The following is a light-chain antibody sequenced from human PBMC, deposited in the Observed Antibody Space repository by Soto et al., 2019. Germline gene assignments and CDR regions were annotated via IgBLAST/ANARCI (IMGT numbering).Light chain of an antibody. CDR1: RSLSSTS. V-gene: IGKV3-20*01. CDR3: QQYGSSPRT. Sequence: EIVLTQSPGTLSLSPGERAALSCRASRSLSSTSLAWYQQRPGQAPRLLIYDASSRATGIPDRFSGSGSGTDFTLTINRLEPDDFAVYYCQQYGSSPRTFGLGTKVEI. J-gene: IGKJ1*01. CDR2: DAS.